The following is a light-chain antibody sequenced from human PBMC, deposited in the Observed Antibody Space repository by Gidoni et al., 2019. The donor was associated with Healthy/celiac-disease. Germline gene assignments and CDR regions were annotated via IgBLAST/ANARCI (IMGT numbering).Light chain of an antibody. CDR3: QQYGSSPPYP. V-gene: IGKV3-20*01. Sequence: ESVLTQSPGTLSLSPGERATLSCRASQSVSSSDLAWYQQKPGQAPRLLIYGTSSRATGIPDRFSGSGSGTDFTLTISRLEPEDFAVYYCQQYGSSPPYPFGQGTNLEIK. CDR1: QSVSSSD. J-gene: IGKJ2*01. CDR2: GTS.